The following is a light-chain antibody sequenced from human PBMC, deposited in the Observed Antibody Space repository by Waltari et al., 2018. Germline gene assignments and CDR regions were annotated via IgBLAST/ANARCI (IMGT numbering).Light chain of an antibody. Sequence: IVLTQSPATLSLSPGERATLSCRASQSVSSYLAWYQQEPGQAPRLLIYDASNRATGSPARFSGSGSGTDFTLTISSLEPEDFAVYYCQQRSNWPPDFGQGTRLEIK. J-gene: IGKJ5*01. CDR3: QQRSNWPPD. CDR2: DAS. CDR1: QSVSSY. V-gene: IGKV3-11*01.